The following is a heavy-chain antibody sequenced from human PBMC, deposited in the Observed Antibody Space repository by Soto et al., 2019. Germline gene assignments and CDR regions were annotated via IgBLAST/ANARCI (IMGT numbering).Heavy chain of an antibody. V-gene: IGHV4-28*01. CDR3: ARRETQGPTDY. CDR1: GYSISSSNW. CDR2: IYYSGTT. D-gene: IGHD1-26*01. J-gene: IGHJ4*02. Sequence: ETLSLTCAVSGYSISSSNWWGWIRQPPGKGLEWIGYIYYSGTTYYNPSLKSRVTMSVDTSKNQFSLKLTSVTAVDTAVYYCARRETQGPTDYWGQGPLVTLSS.